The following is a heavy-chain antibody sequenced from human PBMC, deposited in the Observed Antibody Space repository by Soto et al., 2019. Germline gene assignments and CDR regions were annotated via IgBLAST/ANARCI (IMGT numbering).Heavy chain of an antibody. V-gene: IGHV1-3*01. CDR1: GYIFSKYA. CDR3: ARESRDFFLWFDP. CDR2: LNDGTGNT. J-gene: IGHJ5*02. Sequence: QVQLVQSGGEVKKPGASVKVSCKASGYIFSKYAIHWVRQVPGHKLAWMGWLNDGTGNTKYSQKFQGRVTITRDTSATTAFMELHSLTSEDTAVYYCARESRDFFLWFDPWGQGTLGTVSS.